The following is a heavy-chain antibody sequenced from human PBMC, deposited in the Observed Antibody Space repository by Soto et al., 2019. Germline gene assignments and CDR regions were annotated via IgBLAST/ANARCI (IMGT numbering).Heavy chain of an antibody. Sequence: QVHLVESGGGVVQPGESLRLSCAASGFSYSSYAMHWVRQAPGKGLEWVAVISYDESNKYYADSVQGRFAISRDNSKNXLFLQMNSLRVDDTAVYYCAKTADRGGYIYGHIDHWGQGTLVTVSS. CDR1: GFSYSSYA. V-gene: IGHV3-30*18. CDR3: AKTADRGGYIYGHIDH. J-gene: IGHJ4*02. D-gene: IGHD5-18*01. CDR2: ISYDESNK.